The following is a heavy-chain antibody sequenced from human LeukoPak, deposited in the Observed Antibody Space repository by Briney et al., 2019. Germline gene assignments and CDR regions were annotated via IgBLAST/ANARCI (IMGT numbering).Heavy chain of an antibody. Sequence: SETLSLTCAVYGGSFSGYYWSWIRHPPGKGLEWIGEINHSGSTNYNPSLKSRVTISVDTSKNQFSLKLSSVTAADTAVYYCASKIWSGYLRGPWGQGTLVTVSS. V-gene: IGHV4-34*01. J-gene: IGHJ5*02. CDR1: GGSFSGYY. CDR3: ASKIWSGYLRGP. D-gene: IGHD3-3*01. CDR2: INHSGST.